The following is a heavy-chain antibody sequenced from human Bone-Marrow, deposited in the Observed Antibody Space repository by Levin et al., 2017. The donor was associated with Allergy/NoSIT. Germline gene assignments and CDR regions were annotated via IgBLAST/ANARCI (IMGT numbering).Heavy chain of an antibody. V-gene: IGHV3-30*18. Sequence: GGSLRLSCAASGFTFSSYGMHWVRQAPGKGLEWVAVISYDGSNKYYADSVKGRFTISRDNSKNTLYLQMNSLRAEDTAVYYCAKLSGSQGLDFWSGYVYGMDVWGQGTTVTVSS. CDR2: ISYDGSNK. J-gene: IGHJ6*02. CDR3: AKLSGSQGLDFWSGYVYGMDV. D-gene: IGHD3-3*01. CDR1: GFTFSSYG.